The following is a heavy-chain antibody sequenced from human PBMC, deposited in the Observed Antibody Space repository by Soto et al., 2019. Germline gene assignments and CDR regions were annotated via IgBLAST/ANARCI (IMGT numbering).Heavy chain of an antibody. CDR2: VKSKADGGSG. J-gene: IGHJ4*01. Sequence: GGSLRLSCAASGFPFNNAGINWVRQVPGKGLEWVGRVKSKADGGSGDYAAPVKGRFVVSRDDSKDIVYLQMNSLKIEDTGVYYCTTDSRTTLPEIRFDYWGHGTPVTVSS. CDR1: GFPFNNAG. CDR3: TTDSRTTLPEIRFDY. V-gene: IGHV3-15*07. D-gene: IGHD1-26*01.